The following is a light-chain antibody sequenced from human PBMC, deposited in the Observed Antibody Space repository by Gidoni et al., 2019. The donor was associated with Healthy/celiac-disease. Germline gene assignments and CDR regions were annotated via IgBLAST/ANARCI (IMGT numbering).Light chain of an antibody. J-gene: IGLJ7*01. Sequence: NCMLTQPHSVSESPGKTVTLSCTRSSGSIASNSVQWYQQRPGSAPTTVIYEDNQRTSGVPDRFSGSIDSSSLSASLTISGLKTEDESDYYCQSYDSSNPVFGGGTQLTVL. CDR2: EDN. CDR1: SGSIASNS. CDR3: QSYDSSNPV. V-gene: IGLV6-57*04.